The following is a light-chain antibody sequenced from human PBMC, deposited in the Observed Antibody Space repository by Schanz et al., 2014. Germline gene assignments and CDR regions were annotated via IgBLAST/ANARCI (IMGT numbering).Light chain of an antibody. J-gene: IGLJ2*01. CDR1: SSDVGVYNY. V-gene: IGLV2-14*03. Sequence: QSALTQPASVSGSPGQSITISCTGTSSDVGVYNYVSWYQQLPGKAPKLMIYDASNRPSGVSNRFSGSKSAYTASLTISGLQAEDEADYYCSSYTSSSTFVVFGGGTKLTVL. CDR2: DAS. CDR3: SSYTSSSTFVV.